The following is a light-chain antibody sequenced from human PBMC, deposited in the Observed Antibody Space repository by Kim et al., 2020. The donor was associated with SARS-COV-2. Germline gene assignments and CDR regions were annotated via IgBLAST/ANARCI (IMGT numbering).Light chain of an antibody. CDR2: GAS. Sequence: LLPGERAPLSCRASQSVSSNYLGWYQQKTGQAPRLLIYGASSRATGIPNRFSGSRSGTDITLTITRLEPEDSAVYYCQQYDNSPYTFGQGTKLEI. V-gene: IGKV3-20*01. J-gene: IGKJ2*01. CDR3: QQYDNSPYT. CDR1: QSVSSNY.